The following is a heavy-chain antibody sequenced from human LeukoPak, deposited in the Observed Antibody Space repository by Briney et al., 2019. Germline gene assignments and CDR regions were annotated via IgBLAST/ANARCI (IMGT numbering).Heavy chain of an antibody. V-gene: IGHV3-48*03. CDR3: AKIPIYCSGGSCYTPY. J-gene: IGHJ4*02. CDR2: IRSSGDTI. CDR1: GFSFSSYE. D-gene: IGHD2-15*01. Sequence: GGSLRLSCAASGFSFSSYEMNWVRQAPGKGLEWVSYIRSSGDTIYYADSVKGRFTISRDNSKNTLYLQMNSLRAEDTAVYYCAKIPIYCSGGSCYTPYWGQGTLVTVSS.